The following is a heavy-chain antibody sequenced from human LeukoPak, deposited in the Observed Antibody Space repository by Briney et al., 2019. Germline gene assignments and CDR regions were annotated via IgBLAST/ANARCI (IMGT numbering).Heavy chain of an antibody. CDR2: IHSGGST. CDR1: GFTVSNNY. J-gene: IGHJ4*02. V-gene: IGHV3-66*01. Sequence: GGSLRLSCAASGFTVSNNYMSWVRQAPGKGLEWVSVIHSGGSTYYADSVKGRFTISRDNSKNTLYLQMNSLRAEDTALYYCARVASSGWYSPYYFDYWGQGTLVTVSS. D-gene: IGHD6-19*01. CDR3: ARVASSGWYSPYYFDY.